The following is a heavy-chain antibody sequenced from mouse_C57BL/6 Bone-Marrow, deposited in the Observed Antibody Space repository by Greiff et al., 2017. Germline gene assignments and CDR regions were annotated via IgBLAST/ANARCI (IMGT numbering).Heavy chain of an antibody. J-gene: IGHJ3*01. CDR3: ARGSSYRFAY. Sequence: QVQLQQSGAELARPGASVKLSCKASGYTFTSYGISWVKQRTGPGLEWIGEIYPRSGNTYYNEKFKGKATLTADTSSITSYMGIRSLTSEDSAVYFCARGSSYRFAYWGQGTLVTVSA. CDR1: GYTFTSYG. V-gene: IGHV1-81*01. CDR2: IYPRSGNT. D-gene: IGHD1-1*01.